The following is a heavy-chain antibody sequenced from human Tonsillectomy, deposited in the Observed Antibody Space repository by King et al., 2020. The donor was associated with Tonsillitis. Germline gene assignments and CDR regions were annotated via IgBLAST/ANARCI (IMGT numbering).Heavy chain of an antibody. J-gene: IGHJ4*02. CDR3: AKDKSYSHSPC. V-gene: IGHV3-30*18. Sequence: VQRVESGGGVAQPGRSLRLSCAASGFTFNSYGMHWVRLAPGKRLEWVAVISYDGDITYYADSVKGRFTFSRDNSKNTLYLQMNSLRAEDTAVYYCAKDKSYSHSPCWGQGTLVTVSS. CDR1: GFTFNSYG. D-gene: IGHD2-21*01. CDR2: ISYDGDIT.